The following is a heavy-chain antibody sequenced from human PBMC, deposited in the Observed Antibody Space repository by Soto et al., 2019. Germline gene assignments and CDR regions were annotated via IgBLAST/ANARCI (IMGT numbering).Heavy chain of an antibody. CDR1: GGSISSYY. CDR2: IYYSGST. D-gene: IGHD5-12*01. CDR3: ARHSGYSGYDNDY. V-gene: IGHV4-59*08. Sequence: SETLSLTCTVSGGSISSYYWSWIRQPPGKGLEWIGYIYYSGSTNHNPSLKSRVTISVDTSKNQFSLKLSSVTAADTAVYYCARHSGYSGYDNDYWGQGTLVTVSS. J-gene: IGHJ4*02.